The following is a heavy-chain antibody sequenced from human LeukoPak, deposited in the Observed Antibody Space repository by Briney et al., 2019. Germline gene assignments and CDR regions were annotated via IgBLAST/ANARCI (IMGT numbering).Heavy chain of an antibody. V-gene: IGHV3-74*01. Sequence: GGSLRLSCAASEFTFSSYWMHWVRQAPGKGLVWVSRIDTDGSRVAYADSVKGRFTISRDNAKNTLYLQMNSLRAEDTALYYCAYCSSTSCYSWGQGTLVTVSS. CDR2: IDTDGSRV. J-gene: IGHJ5*02. D-gene: IGHD2-2*01. CDR1: EFTFSSYW. CDR3: AYCSSTSCYS.